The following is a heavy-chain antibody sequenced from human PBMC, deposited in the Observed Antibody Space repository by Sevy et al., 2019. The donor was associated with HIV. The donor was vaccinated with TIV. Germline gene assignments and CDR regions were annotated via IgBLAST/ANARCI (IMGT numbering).Heavy chain of an antibody. V-gene: IGHV3-30*02. CDR1: GFTFSSYG. CDR2: IRYDGSNK. Sequence: GESLKISCAASGFTFSSYGMHWVRQAPGKGLEWVAFIRYDGSNKYYADSVKGRFTISRDNSKNTLYLQMNSLRAEDTAVYYCAKDGYDSSGYSGDYYYYGMDVWGQGTTVTVSS. D-gene: IGHD3-22*01. J-gene: IGHJ6*02. CDR3: AKDGYDSSGYSGDYYYYGMDV.